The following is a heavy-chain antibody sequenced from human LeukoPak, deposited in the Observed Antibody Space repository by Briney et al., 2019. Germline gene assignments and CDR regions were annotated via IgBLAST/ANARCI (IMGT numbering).Heavy chain of an antibody. CDR3: ARQCSITSCL. J-gene: IGHJ4*02. V-gene: IGHV3-21*01. CDR2: ISGGSSTI. CDR1: GFTFSNHY. D-gene: IGHD2-2*01. Sequence: GGSLRLSCAASGFTFSNHYMNWVRQAPGKGLEWVSSISGGSSTIYYADSVKGRFTISRDNAKSSLYLQMDSLRAEDTAVYYCARQCSITSCLWGQGTLVTVS.